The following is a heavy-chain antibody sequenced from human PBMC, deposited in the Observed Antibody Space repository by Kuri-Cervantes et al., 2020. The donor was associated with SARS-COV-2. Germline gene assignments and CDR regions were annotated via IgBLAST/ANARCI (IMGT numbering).Heavy chain of an antibody. Sequence: GESLKISCAASGFTFRSYEMNWVRQAPGKGLEWVSYISSSGSTIYYADSVKGRFTISRDNAKNSLYLQMNSLKTEDTAVYYCARGVDYWGQGTLVTVSS. CDR2: ISSSGSTI. CDR3: ARGVDY. CDR1: GFTFRSYE. J-gene: IGHJ4*02. V-gene: IGHV3-48*03.